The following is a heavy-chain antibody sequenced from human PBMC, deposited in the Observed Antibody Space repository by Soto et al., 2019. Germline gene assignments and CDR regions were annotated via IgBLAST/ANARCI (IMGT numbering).Heavy chain of an antibody. CDR3: STRAYDTNGYYRFDP. V-gene: IGHV4-34*01. CDR1: GGSFSGHS. Sequence: PETLSRTYAVYGGSFSGHSWTLIRHSPGKGLEWIGDINHRGRVNYSPPLKRRATISLDTSKNQFSLTLSAVTAADTAMYYCSTRAYDTNGYYRFDPWGQGTLVTVS. CDR2: INHRGRV. J-gene: IGHJ5*01. D-gene: IGHD3-22*01.